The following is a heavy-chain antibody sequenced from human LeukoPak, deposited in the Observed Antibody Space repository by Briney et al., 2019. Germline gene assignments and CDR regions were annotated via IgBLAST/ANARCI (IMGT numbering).Heavy chain of an antibody. J-gene: IGHJ4*02. CDR2: ILYDGSNK. CDR1: GFTFSSYA. CDR3: ARDYSRHRYFDY. Sequence: PGGSLRLSCAASGFTFSSYAMHWVRQAPGKGLEWVAVILYDGSNKYYADSVKGRFTISRDNSKNTLYLQMNSLRAEDTAVYYCARDYSRHRYFDYWGQGTLVTVSS. V-gene: IGHV3-30*04. D-gene: IGHD3-16*02.